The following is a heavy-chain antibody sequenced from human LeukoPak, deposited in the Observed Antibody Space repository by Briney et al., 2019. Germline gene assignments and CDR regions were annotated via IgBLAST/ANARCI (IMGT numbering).Heavy chain of an antibody. Sequence: GGSLRLSCAASEFTFSSYGMHWVRQAPGKGLEWVAVISYDGSNKYYADSVKGRFTISRDNSKNTLYLQMNSLRAEDTAVYYCAGARYYFDYWGQGTLVTVSS. CDR2: ISYDGSNK. CDR3: AGARYYFDY. CDR1: EFTFSSYG. V-gene: IGHV3-30*03. J-gene: IGHJ4*02.